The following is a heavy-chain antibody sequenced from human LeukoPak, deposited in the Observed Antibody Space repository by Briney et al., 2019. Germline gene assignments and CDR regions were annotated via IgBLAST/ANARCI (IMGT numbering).Heavy chain of an antibody. Sequence: GGSLRLSCAASGFTFSDYWIHWVRQAPGKGLVWVSAISGSGGSTHYADSVKGRFTISRDNSKNTLYLQMNSLRAEDTAVYYCAREPQPYGGFSYFDYWGQGTLVTVSS. CDR3: AREPQPYGGFSYFDY. V-gene: IGHV3-23*01. CDR2: ISGSGGST. J-gene: IGHJ4*02. D-gene: IGHD5-12*01. CDR1: GFTFSDYW.